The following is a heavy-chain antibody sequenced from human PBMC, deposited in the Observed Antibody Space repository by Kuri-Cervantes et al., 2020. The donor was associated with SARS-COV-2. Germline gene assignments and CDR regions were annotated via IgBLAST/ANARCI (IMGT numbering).Heavy chain of an antibody. V-gene: IGHV3-30*02. CDR1: GFTFSSYG. Sequence: GGSLRLSCAASGFTFSSYGMHWVRQAPGKGLEWVAVIRYDGSNKYYADSVKGRFTISRDNSKNTLYLQMNSLRAEDTAVYYCARPPSPLSSGYNDAFDIWGQGTMVTVSS. CDR2: IRYDGSNK. J-gene: IGHJ3*02. CDR3: ARPPSPLSSGYNDAFDI. D-gene: IGHD3-22*01.